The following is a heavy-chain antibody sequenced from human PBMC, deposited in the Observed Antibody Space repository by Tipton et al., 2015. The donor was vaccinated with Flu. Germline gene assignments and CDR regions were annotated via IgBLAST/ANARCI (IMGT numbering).Heavy chain of an antibody. J-gene: IGHJ4*02. CDR1: GDSISSYY. Sequence: TLSLTCTVSGDSISSYYWSWIRQPPGKGLEWIGYSHYSGSTNYSPSLKSRVTISVDTSKNHLSLKLSSVTAADTAVHYCARHRRPSSWDFDYWGQGSLVTVSS. CDR3: ARHRRPSSWDFDY. D-gene: IGHD6-13*01. V-gene: IGHV4-59*08. CDR2: SHYSGST.